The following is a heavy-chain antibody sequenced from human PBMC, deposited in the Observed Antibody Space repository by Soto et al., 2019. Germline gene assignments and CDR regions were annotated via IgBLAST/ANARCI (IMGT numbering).Heavy chain of an antibody. CDR3: ARGGGGYCSITSCHYYYYYYMDV. Sequence: ASVKVSFKASGYTFTSYDINWVRQATGQGLEWMGWMNPNSGNTGYAQKFQGRVTMTRNTSISTAYMELSSLRSEDTAVYYCARGGGGYCSITSCHYYYYYYMDVWGKGTTVTVSS. D-gene: IGHD2-2*01. J-gene: IGHJ6*03. CDR2: MNPNSGNT. CDR1: GYTFTSYD. V-gene: IGHV1-8*01.